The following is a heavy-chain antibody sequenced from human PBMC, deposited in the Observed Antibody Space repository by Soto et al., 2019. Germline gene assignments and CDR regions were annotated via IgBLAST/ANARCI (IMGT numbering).Heavy chain of an antibody. CDR2: IYYSGST. Sequence: SETLSLTCTVSGGSISSSSYYWGWIRQPPGKGLEWIGSIYYSGSTYYNPSLKSRVTISVDTSKNQFSLKLSSVTAADTAVYYCARHFLANYYGSGSYPETTYYYYYGMDVWGQGTTVTV. V-gene: IGHV4-39*01. D-gene: IGHD3-10*01. CDR1: GGSISSSSYY. CDR3: ARHFLANYYGSGSYPETTYYYYYGMDV. J-gene: IGHJ6*02.